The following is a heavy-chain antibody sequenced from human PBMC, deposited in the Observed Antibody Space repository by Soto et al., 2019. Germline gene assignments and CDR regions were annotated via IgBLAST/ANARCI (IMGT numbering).Heavy chain of an antibody. Sequence: QVQVVQSGAEVKKPGSSVKISCKASGRIFSSFPTSWVRQVPGQGLEWMGGVISASGSVTYAPKFQGRVTMTAVNSAGIGYMELTSLTSEDTAIYYCARVGSRDAYNYAREQWGPGTMVTVSS. V-gene: IGHV1-69*06. CDR3: ARVGSRDAYNYAREQ. J-gene: IGHJ1*01. CDR1: GRIFSSFP. CDR2: VISASGSV. D-gene: IGHD5-18*01.